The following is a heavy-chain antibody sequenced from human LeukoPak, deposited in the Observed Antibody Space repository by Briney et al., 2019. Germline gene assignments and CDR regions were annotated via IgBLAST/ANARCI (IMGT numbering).Heavy chain of an antibody. J-gene: IGHJ3*02. V-gene: IGHV3-66*01. CDR1: GFTFSDNY. D-gene: IGHD2-21*02. CDR3: ARERYCGGDCYSFAFDI. CDR2: FYSGGGNT. Sequence: PGGSLRLSCAASGFTFSDNYMSWVRQAPGKGLEWVSVFYSGGGNTNYANSVKGRFTISRDNSKNTLYLQMNSLRAEDTAVYYCARERYCGGDCYSFAFDIWGQGTMVTVSS.